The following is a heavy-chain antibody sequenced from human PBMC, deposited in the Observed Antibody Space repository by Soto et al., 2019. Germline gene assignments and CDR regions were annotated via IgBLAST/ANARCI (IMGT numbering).Heavy chain of an antibody. CDR1: GFTFSSYG. D-gene: IGHD3-10*01. Sequence: GGSLRLSCAASGFTFSSYGMHWVRQAPGKGLEWVAVISYDGNNKYYADSVKGRFIVSRDNSKNTLYLQMSRLKPEDTAVYYCAKTDRKLPLWFTIGDVWGQGTTVTVSS. CDR3: AKTDRKLPLWFTIGDV. V-gene: IGHV3-30*18. J-gene: IGHJ6*02. CDR2: ISYDGNNK.